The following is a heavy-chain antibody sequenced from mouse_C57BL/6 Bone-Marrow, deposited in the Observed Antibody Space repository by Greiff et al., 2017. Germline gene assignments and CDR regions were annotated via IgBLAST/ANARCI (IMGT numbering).Heavy chain of an antibody. V-gene: IGHV1-59*01. CDR2: IDPSDSYT. D-gene: IGHD1-1*01. CDR3: ARPHYYGSSYGYFDV. CDR1: GYTFTSYW. Sequence: QVQLQQPGAELVRPGTSVKLSCKASGYTFTSYWMHWVKQRPGQGLEWIGVIDPSDSYTNYNQKFKGKATLTVDTSSSTAYMQLSSLTSEDSAVXYCARPHYYGSSYGYFDVWGTGTTVTVSS. J-gene: IGHJ1*03.